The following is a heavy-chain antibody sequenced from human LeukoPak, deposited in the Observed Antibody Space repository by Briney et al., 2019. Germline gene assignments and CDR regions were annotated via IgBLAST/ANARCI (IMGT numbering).Heavy chain of an antibody. CDR3: ARVSGYCNTRSCRGLES. CDR2: IHYTGST. V-gene: IGHV4-59*01. CDR1: GGSITRDY. D-gene: IGHD2-15*01. J-gene: IGHJ5*02. Sequence: PETLSLTRTLSGGSITRDYWSWIRQSPGQGLKGMAYIHYTGSTNYSPSFKSRVTISVDTSKTQFSLKLTSVTAADTAVYYCARVSGYCNTRSCRGLESWGQGTLVIVS.